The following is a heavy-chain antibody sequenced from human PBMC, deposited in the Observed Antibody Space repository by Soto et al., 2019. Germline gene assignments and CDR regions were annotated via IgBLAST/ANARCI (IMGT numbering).Heavy chain of an antibody. CDR3: ASGVFGIAVADAFDI. D-gene: IGHD6-19*01. Sequence: ASVKVSCKASGYTFTGYYMHWVRQAPGQGLEWMGWINPNSGGTNYAQKFQGRVTMTRDTSISTAYMELSRLRSDDTAVYYCASGVFGIAVADAFDIWGQGTMVTVSS. V-gene: IGHV1-2*02. J-gene: IGHJ3*02. CDR2: INPNSGGT. CDR1: GYTFTGYY.